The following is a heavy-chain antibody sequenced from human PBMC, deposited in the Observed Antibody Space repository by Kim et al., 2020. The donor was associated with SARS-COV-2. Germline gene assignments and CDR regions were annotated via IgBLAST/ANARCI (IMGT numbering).Heavy chain of an antibody. CDR3: ARQQTTATQNDFDI. CDR2: IYYSGST. CDR1: GGSISSSSYY. J-gene: IGHJ3*02. V-gene: IGHV4-39*01. Sequence: SETLSLTCTVSGGSISSSSYYWGWIRQPPGKGLEWMGSIYYSGSTYYNPSLKSRVTISVDTSKNQFSLKLSSVTAADTAAYDCARQQTTATQNDFDIWG. D-gene: IGHD4-17*01.